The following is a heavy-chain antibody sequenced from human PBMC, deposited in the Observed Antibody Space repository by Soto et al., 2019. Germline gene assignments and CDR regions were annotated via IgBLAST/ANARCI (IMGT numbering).Heavy chain of an antibody. CDR1: GGTFSSYA. CDR2: IIPIFGTA. V-gene: IGHV1-69*13. CDR3: ARARGDTAMVNNWFDP. D-gene: IGHD5-18*01. J-gene: IGHJ5*02. Sequence: SVKVSCKASGGTFSSYAISWVRQAPGQGLEWMRGIIPIFGTANYAQKFQGRVTITADESTSTAYMELSSLRSEDTAVYYCARARGDTAMVNNWFDPWGQGTLVTVSS.